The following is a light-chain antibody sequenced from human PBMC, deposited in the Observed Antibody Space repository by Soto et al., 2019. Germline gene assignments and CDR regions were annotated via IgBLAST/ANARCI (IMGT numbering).Light chain of an antibody. CDR2: KAS. CDR3: QQYKSYSRT. J-gene: IGKJ1*01. CDR1: QSISSW. V-gene: IGKV1-5*03. Sequence: DIQMTQSPYTLSASVGHRVTITCRASQSISSWLAWYQQKPGKAPNLLIYKASSLESGVPSRFSGSGNGTEFTLTISSLQPEDFATYYCQQYKSYSRTFGQGTKVDIK.